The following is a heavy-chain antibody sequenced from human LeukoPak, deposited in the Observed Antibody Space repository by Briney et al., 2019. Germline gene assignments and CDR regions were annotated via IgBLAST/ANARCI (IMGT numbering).Heavy chain of an antibody. D-gene: IGHD5-18*01. V-gene: IGHV3-64*01. CDR3: AKLHSFGSSFDY. Sequence: GGSLRLSCAASGFTFSSYAMHWVRQAPGKGLEYVSAISSNGGSTYYANSVKGRFTISRDNSKNTVYLQMNSLRAEDTAVYYCAKLHSFGSSFDYWGQGTLVTISS. CDR1: GFTFSSYA. J-gene: IGHJ4*02. CDR2: ISSNGGST.